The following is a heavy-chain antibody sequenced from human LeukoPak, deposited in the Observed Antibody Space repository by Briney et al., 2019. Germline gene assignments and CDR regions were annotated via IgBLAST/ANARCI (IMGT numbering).Heavy chain of an antibody. D-gene: IGHD3-10*01. V-gene: IGHV3-15*01. J-gene: IGHJ4*02. CDR1: GFSFSTYA. Sequence: PGGSLRLSCVASGFSFSTYAMSWVRQAPGKGLEWVGRIKSKTDGGTTDYAAPVKGRFTISRDDSKNTLYLQMNSLKTEDTAVYYCTTDQGTMVRGVIMVSDYWGQGTLVTVSS. CDR2: IKSKTDGGTT. CDR3: TTDQGTMVRGVIMVSDY.